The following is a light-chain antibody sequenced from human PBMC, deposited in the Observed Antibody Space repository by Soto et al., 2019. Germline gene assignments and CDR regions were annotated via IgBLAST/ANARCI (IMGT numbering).Light chain of an antibody. CDR1: QNVEGY. Sequence: EIELTQSPATLSLSPGERATLSCRASQNVEGYLAWYQQKPGQAPRLLIYDASNRATGIPARFSGSGSGIDFTLTISSLEPEDFAVYYCQQRKTWPPITFGQGTRLEIK. CDR3: QQRKTWPPIT. CDR2: DAS. J-gene: IGKJ5*01. V-gene: IGKV3-11*01.